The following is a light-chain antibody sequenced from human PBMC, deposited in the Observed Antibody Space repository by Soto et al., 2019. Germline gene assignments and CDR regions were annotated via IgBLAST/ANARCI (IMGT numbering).Light chain of an antibody. CDR3: QQYFTTPLT. CDR1: QSVLYRSYNKNY. J-gene: IGKJ4*01. Sequence: DIVMTQSPEYLAVSLGERATINCKSSQSVLYRSYNKNYLAWYQKKPGQPPRVLIYWASTRESGVPDRFSGSGSETDFTLIISSLQAEDVAVYYCQQYFTTPLTFGGGTKVEIK. V-gene: IGKV4-1*01. CDR2: WAS.